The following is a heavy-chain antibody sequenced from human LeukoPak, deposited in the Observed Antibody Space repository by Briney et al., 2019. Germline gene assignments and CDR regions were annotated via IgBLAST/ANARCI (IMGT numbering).Heavy chain of an antibody. Sequence: PGGSLRLSCAASGFTFSSYEMNWVRQAPGKGLEWVSYTSSSGSTTYYAASVKGRFTISRDNAKNSLYLQMNNLRVEDTAVYYCASQKGRIAVAVDYWGQGTLVTVSS. CDR1: GFTFSSYE. V-gene: IGHV3-48*03. CDR2: TSSSGSTT. D-gene: IGHD6-19*01. J-gene: IGHJ4*02. CDR3: ASQKGRIAVAVDY.